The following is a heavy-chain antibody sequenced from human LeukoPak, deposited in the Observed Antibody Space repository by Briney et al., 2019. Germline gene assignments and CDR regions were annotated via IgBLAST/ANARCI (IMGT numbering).Heavy chain of an antibody. D-gene: IGHD6-19*01. CDR1: GYTFTSYY. Sequence: ASVKVSCKASGYTFTSYYMHWVRQAPGQGLEWMGIINPSGGSTSYAQKFQGRVTMTRDTSTSTVYMELSSLRSEDTAVYYCARDVPYSSGWSYYYYYGMHVWGQGTTVTVSS. J-gene: IGHJ6*02. V-gene: IGHV1-46*01. CDR3: ARDVPYSSGWSYYYYYGMHV. CDR2: INPSGGST.